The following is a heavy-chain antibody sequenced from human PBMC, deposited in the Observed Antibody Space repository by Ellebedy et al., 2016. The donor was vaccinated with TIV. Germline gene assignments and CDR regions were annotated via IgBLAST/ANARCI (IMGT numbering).Heavy chain of an antibody. Sequence: PGGSLRLSCAASGFTSRSYAMHWVRQAPGKGLEWVAVISFDGTNKYYADSVQGRFTISRDNSKSTLYLQMNSLRADDTAVFYCARSDSSGWRRDGRQYFYYYGMDVWGQGTTVTVSS. D-gene: IGHD6-19*01. CDR2: ISFDGTNK. J-gene: IGHJ6*02. CDR3: ARSDSSGWRRDGRQYFYYYGMDV. V-gene: IGHV3-30-3*01. CDR1: GFTSRSYA.